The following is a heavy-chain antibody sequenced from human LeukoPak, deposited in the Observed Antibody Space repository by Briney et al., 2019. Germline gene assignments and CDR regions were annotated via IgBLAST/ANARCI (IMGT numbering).Heavy chain of an antibody. Sequence: PSETLSLTCTVSGGSISSSSYYWGWIRQPPGKGLEWIGSIYYSGSTYYNPSLKRRVTISVDTSKNQFSLKLSSVTAADTAVYFCATESYYYDSTGYFSRNDAFDIWGQGTMVTVSS. D-gene: IGHD3-22*01. J-gene: IGHJ3*02. CDR2: IYYSGST. CDR3: ATESYYYDSTGYFSRNDAFDI. V-gene: IGHV4-39*02. CDR1: GGSISSSSYY.